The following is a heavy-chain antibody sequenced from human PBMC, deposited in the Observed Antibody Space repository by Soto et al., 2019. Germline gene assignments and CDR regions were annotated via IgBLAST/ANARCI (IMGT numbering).Heavy chain of an antibody. CDR1: GGSISSDYYY. CDR2: VSSSGYT. V-gene: IGHV4-31*03. D-gene: IGHD2-8*01. CDR3: ARPPRYCPNGACSSYWYFDL. Sequence: PSETLSLTCTVSGGSISSDYYYWNWIRHLPGRGLEWVRYVSSSGYTYYNPSLKSRLSISVDPSKNQFSLTLNSVTAADTAVYYCARPPRYCPNGACSSYWYFDLWGRGTLVTVS. J-gene: IGHJ2*01.